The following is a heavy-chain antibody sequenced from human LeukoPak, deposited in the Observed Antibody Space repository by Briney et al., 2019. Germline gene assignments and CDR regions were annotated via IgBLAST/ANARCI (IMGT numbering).Heavy chain of an antibody. D-gene: IGHD3-10*01. CDR3: TTDAFYYGSGSYSTFDY. V-gene: IGHV3-15*01. CDR1: GFIFTNAW. J-gene: IGHJ4*02. Sequence: GGSLRLSCAASGFIFTNAWMSWVRQAPGKGLEWVGRIKSKSDGGATDYAAPVRARFTISRDISKNTLYLYMNSLKTEDTAVYYCTTDAFYYGSGSYSTFDYWGQGTLVAASS. CDR2: IKSKSDGGAT.